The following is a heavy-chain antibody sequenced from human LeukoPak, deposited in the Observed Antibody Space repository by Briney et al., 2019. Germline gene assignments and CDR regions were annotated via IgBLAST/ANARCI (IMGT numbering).Heavy chain of an antibody. Sequence: GGSRRLSCAASGFTLSSHDTHWVRRATGKGLEWVAGIGIAGDTYHTGPVKGRFTISKENAKNSLYLQMNSLRAGDTAVYYCARVNPHLSAFDYWGQGTLVTVSS. D-gene: IGHD3-16*02. V-gene: IGHV3-13*04. CDR1: GFTLSSHD. CDR3: ARVNPHLSAFDY. J-gene: IGHJ4*02. CDR2: IGIAGDT.